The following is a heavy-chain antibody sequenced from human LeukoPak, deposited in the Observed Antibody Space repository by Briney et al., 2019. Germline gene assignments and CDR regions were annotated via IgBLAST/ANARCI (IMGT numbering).Heavy chain of an antibody. V-gene: IGHV3-21*01. CDR2: ISTTSTYI. CDR1: GFDFSTCA. J-gene: IGHJ4*02. D-gene: IGHD5-12*01. Sequence: GGSLRLSCAASGFDFSTCAINWVRQAPGKGLEWVSSISTTSTYIFYADSLKGRFTISRDNAKNSVYLQMNTLRPEDTAVYYCSRDRLGGLDYWGQGTLVTVSS. CDR3: SRDRLGGLDY.